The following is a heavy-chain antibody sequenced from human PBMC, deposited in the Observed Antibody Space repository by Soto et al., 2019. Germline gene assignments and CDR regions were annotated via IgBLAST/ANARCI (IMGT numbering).Heavy chain of an antibody. CDR1: GGSISSGGYS. J-gene: IGHJ5*02. CDR3: ASSLYGGNSGWFDP. V-gene: IGHV4-30-2*01. CDR2: IYHSGST. Sequence: QLQLQESGSGLVKPSQTLSLTCAVSGGSISSGGYSWSWIRQPPGKGLEWIGYIYHSGSTYYNPSLKSRVTISVDRSKNQFSLKLSSVTAADTAVYYCASSLYGGNSGWFDPWGQGTLVTVSS. D-gene: IGHD4-17*01.